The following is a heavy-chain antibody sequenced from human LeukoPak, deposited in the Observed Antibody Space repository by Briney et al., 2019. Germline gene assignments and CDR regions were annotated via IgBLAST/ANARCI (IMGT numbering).Heavy chain of an antibody. V-gene: IGHV4-61*08. CDR1: GGSISSGGYY. CDR3: ASGAGTEVEYYFDY. D-gene: IGHD4-23*01. CDR2: IYYSGST. J-gene: IGHJ4*02. Sequence: PSETLSLTCTVSGGSISSGGYYWSWIRQPPWKGLEWIGYIYYSGSTNYNPSLKSRVTISVDTSKNQFSLKLSSVTAADTAVYYCASGAGTEVEYYFDYWGQGTLVTVSS.